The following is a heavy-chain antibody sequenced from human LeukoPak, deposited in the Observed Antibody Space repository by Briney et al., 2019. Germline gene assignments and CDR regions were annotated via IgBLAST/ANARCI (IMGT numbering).Heavy chain of an antibody. V-gene: IGHV5-51*01. CDR3: ARHSKTGSTYYGMDV. J-gene: IGHJ6*02. D-gene: IGHD1-7*01. Sequence: GESLKISCKGSGYPFINYWIAWMRRMPGKGLEWVGIIYPGDSETAYSPSFQGQVTISADRSISTAYLQWSSLEASDTAVYYCARHSKTGSTYYGMDVWGQGTTVTVSS. CDR2: IYPGDSET. CDR1: GYPFINYW.